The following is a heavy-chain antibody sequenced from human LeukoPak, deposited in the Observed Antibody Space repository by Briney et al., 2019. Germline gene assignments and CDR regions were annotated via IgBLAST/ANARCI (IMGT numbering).Heavy chain of an antibody. D-gene: IGHD3-10*01. CDR3: ARGFYYGSGGLNY. Sequence: SETLSLTCEVYGGSFSGYYWTWIRQPPGKGLEWIGEINHRGSTNYNPSLKSRVTISVDTSTNQFSLKLSSVTAADTAVYYCARGFYYGSGGLNYWGQGTLVTVSS. CDR2: INHRGST. CDR1: GGSFSGYY. J-gene: IGHJ4*02. V-gene: IGHV4-34*01.